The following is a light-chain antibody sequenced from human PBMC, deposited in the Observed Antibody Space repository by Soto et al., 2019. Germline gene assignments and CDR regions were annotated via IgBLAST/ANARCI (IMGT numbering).Light chain of an antibody. Sequence: DIQMTQSPSSLSASVGDRVTITCQASQDISTYLNWYQQKPGKAPKLLIYGASNLETGVPSRFSGNGSGDGFTVTINNLQPQDIATYYCQQYDDLPLTFGGGTKVEIE. V-gene: IGKV1-33*01. CDR1: QDISTY. J-gene: IGKJ4*01. CDR2: GAS. CDR3: QQYDDLPLT.